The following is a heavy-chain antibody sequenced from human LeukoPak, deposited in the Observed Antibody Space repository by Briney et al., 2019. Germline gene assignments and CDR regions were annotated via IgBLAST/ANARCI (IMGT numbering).Heavy chain of an antibody. Sequence: ASVKVSCKASGYTFTGYYIHWVRQAPGQGLEWMGWINPNSGGTNYAQKFQGGVTMTRDTSISTAYMELSRLRSDDTAVYYCASLIAVASTGDVWGKGTTVTVSS. D-gene: IGHD6-19*01. CDR1: GYTFTGYY. CDR2: INPNSGGT. J-gene: IGHJ6*04. V-gene: IGHV1-2*02. CDR3: ASLIAVASTGDV.